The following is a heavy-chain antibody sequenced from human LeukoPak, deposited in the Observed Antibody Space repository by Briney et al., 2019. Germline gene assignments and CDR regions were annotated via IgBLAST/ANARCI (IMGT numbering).Heavy chain of an antibody. Sequence: GESPKISCKGSGYSFTSYCIGWVRQMPGKGLEWMGIIYPGDSDTRYSPSFQGQVTISADKSISTAYLQWSSLKTSDTAMYYCARHLGVAAARRFDPWGQRTLVSVSS. D-gene: IGHD6-13*01. CDR3: ARHLGVAAARRFDP. J-gene: IGHJ5*02. CDR1: GYSFTSYC. V-gene: IGHV5-51*01. CDR2: IYPGDSDT.